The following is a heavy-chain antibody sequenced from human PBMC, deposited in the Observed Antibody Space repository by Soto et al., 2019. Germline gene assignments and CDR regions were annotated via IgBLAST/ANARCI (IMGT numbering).Heavy chain of an antibody. Sequence: SETLSLTCTVSGGSVSSGSYYWSWIRQPPGKGLEWIGYIYYSGSTNYNPSLKSRVTISVDTSKNQFSLKLSSVTAADTAVYYCARDQNDFWSEGIDYWGQGTLVTVSS. CDR2: IYYSGST. CDR3: ARDQNDFWSEGIDY. D-gene: IGHD3-3*01. V-gene: IGHV4-61*01. J-gene: IGHJ4*02. CDR1: GGSVSSGSYY.